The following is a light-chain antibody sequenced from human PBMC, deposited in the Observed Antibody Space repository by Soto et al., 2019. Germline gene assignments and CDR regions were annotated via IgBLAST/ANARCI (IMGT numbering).Light chain of an antibody. CDR1: QSISDW. J-gene: IGKJ4*01. V-gene: IGKV1-5*01. CDR3: QKYKSAHLD. CDR2: DAS. Sequence: DIQMTQSPSTLSASVGDRVTITCRASQSISDWLAWFQLKPGKAPKLLIYDASSLESGVPSRFSGSGSGTEFTLTISSLQPDDVATYYCQKYKSAHLDFGGGTKVDI.